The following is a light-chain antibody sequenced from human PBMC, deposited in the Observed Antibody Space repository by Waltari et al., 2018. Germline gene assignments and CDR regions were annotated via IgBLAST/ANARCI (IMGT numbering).Light chain of an antibody. CDR1: SGSIASYY. J-gene: IGLJ2*01. V-gene: IGLV6-57*04. Sequence: NFMLTQPHSVSESPGKTVTISCTRSSGSIASYYVQWYQQRPGSAPTTVIYDDDLRPSGVPAQFSGSIASSSDSASPTISGLKTEDEADYHSQSYDDTTNQVFGGGTKLTVL. CDR2: DDD. CDR3: QSYDDTTNQV.